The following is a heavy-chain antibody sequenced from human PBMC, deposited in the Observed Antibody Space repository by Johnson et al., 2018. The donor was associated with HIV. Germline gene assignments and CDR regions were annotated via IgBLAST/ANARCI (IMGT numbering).Heavy chain of an antibody. D-gene: IGHD3-22*01. CDR2: IVPAGAT. CDR3: AKDSFFYDSAFDI. Sequence: VQLVESGGGLIQPGGSLRLSCAASGFTFSSYDMHWVRQATGKGLEWVSAIVPAGATYYPGSVKGRSTFSRDNSKNTLYLQMNSLRAEDTAVYYCAKDSFFYDSAFDIWGQGTMVTVSS. J-gene: IGHJ3*02. V-gene: IGHV3-13*01. CDR1: GFTFSSYD.